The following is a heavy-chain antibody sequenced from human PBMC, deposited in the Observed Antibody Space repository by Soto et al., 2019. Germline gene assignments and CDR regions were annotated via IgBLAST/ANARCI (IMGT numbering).Heavy chain of an antibody. D-gene: IGHD3-9*01. CDR3: ILTGYSDAFDI. CDR1: GFTFSSYA. CDR2: ISSSSYI. V-gene: IGHV3-21*01. J-gene: IGHJ3*02. Sequence: GGSLRLSCAASGFTFSSYAMSWVRQAPGKGLEWVSSISSSSYIYYADSVKGRFTISRDNAKNSLYLQMNSLRAEDTAVYYCILTGYSDAFDIWGQGTMVTVSS.